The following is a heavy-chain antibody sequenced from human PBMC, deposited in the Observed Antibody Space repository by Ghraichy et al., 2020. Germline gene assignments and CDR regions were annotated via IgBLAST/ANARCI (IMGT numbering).Heavy chain of an antibody. CDR3: ARSSFLEWLLKFDY. CDR1: GYTFTGYY. Sequence: ASVKVSCKASGYTFTGYYMHWVRQAPGQGLEWMGWINPNSGGTNYAQKFQGRVTMTRDTSISTAYMELSRLRSDDTAVYYCARSSFLEWLLKFDYWGQGTLVTVSS. CDR2: INPNSGGT. V-gene: IGHV1-2*02. J-gene: IGHJ4*02. D-gene: IGHD3-3*02.